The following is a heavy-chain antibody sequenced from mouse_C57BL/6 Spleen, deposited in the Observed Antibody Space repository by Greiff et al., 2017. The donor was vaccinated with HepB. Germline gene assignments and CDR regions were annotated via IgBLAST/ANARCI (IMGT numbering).Heavy chain of an antibody. D-gene: IGHD2-1*01. CDR2: IDPSDSYT. CDR3: ARSYGKNWYFDV. J-gene: IGHJ1*03. V-gene: IGHV1-69*01. CDR1: GYTFTSYW. Sequence: QVQLQQPGAELVMPGASVKLSCKASGYTFTSYWMHWVKQRPGQGLEWIGEIDPSDSYTNYNQKFKGKSTLTVDKSSSTAYMQLSSLTYEDSAVYYCARSYGKNWYFDVWGTGTTVTVSS.